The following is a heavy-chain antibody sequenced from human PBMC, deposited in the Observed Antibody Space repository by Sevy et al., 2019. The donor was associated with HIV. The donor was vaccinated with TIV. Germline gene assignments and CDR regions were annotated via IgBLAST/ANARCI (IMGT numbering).Heavy chain of an antibody. V-gene: IGHV4-38-2*01. D-gene: IGHD3-10*01. Sequence: SETLSLTCAVSGYSITSGFLWGWIRQPPGKGLEWIGSVYHSGTASNNPSVNSRVIVSVDTSNNQFSLKLNSVTAADTAVYYCARHSHGSGTYYVPFDSWGQGTLVTVSS. CDR2: VYHSGTA. J-gene: IGHJ4*02. CDR1: GYSITSGFL. CDR3: ARHSHGSGTYYVPFDS.